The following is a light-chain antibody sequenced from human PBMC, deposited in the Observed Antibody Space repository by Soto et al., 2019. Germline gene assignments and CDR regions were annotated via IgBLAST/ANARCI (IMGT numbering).Light chain of an antibody. CDR2: DAA. Sequence: EIVLTQSPATLSLSPGERATLSCRASQSVTYNLAWYQQKPGQAPRLLIYDAAHRATGIPARFSGRGSGTDFTLTIVSLEPEDSAVYYCQQRTIWPLTFGGGTRVEIK. CDR3: QQRTIWPLT. J-gene: IGKJ4*01. V-gene: IGKV3-11*01. CDR1: QSVTYN.